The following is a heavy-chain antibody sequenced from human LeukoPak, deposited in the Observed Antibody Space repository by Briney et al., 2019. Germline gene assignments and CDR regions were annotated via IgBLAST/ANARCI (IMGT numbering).Heavy chain of an antibody. V-gene: IGHV3-23*01. CDR1: GFTFSSYA. CDR2: ISGSGGST. CDR3: AKDHGSSSWLYWYFDL. J-gene: IGHJ2*01. Sequence: PGGSLRLSCAASGFTFSSYAMSWVRQAPGKGLEWVSAISGSGGSTYYADSVKGRFTISRDNSKNTLYLQMNSLRAEDTAVYYCAKDHGSSSWLYWYFDLWGRGTLVTVSS. D-gene: IGHD6-13*01.